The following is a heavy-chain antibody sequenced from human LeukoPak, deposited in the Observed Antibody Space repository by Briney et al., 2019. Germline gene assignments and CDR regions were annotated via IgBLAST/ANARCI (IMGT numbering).Heavy chain of an antibody. J-gene: IGHJ4*02. CDR1: GFTFSSYA. D-gene: IGHD2-15*01. CDR3: AGRHCSGGGCYFAGADPFDY. Sequence: GGSLRLSCAASGFTFSSYAMHWVRQAPGKGLEWVAVISYDGSNKYYADSVRGRFTISRDNSKNTLYLQMNSLRAEDTAVYFCAGRHCSGGGCYFAGADPFDYWGQGTLVTVSS. CDR2: ISYDGSNK. V-gene: IGHV3-30*14.